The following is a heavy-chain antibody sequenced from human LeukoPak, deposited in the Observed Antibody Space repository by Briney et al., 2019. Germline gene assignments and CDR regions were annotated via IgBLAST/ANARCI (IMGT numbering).Heavy chain of an antibody. CDR1: GGSISSSSNH. D-gene: IGHD2-21*02. Sequence: SETLSLTCTVSGGSISSSSNHWGWIRQPPGKGLEWIGSIYYSGSTYYNPSLKSRVTISVDTSKNQFSLKLTSVTAADTAVYYCARINNCGGDCYGHFQHWGQGTLVTVSS. V-gene: IGHV4-39*01. J-gene: IGHJ1*01. CDR3: ARINNCGGDCYGHFQH. CDR2: IYYSGST.